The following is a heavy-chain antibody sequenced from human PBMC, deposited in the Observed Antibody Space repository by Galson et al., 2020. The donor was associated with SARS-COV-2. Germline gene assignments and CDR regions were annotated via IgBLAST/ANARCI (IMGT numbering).Heavy chain of an antibody. CDR2: ISYDGNNK. V-gene: IGHV3-30*18. J-gene: IGHJ6*02. CDR3: AKGDFSGTYYVYGVDV. Sequence: GGSLRLSCAASGFTFSTYGMHWVRQAPGKGLEWVAVISYDGNNKYYADSVKGRFTISRDNSKNTLYLQMNSLRAEDTAVYYCAKGDFSGTYYVYGVDVWGQGTTVTVSS. CDR1: GFTFSTYG. D-gene: IGHD3-16*01.